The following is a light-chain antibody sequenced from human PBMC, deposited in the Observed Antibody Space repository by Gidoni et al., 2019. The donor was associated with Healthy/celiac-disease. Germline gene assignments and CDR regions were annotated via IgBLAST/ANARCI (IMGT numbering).Light chain of an antibody. CDR2: DVS. CDR3: SSYTSSSTLEV. Sequence: QSALTQPASVSGSPGQSITISCTVTSSDVGGYNYVSWYQPHPGKAPKLMIYDVSNRPSGVSNRFSGSKSGNTASLTISGLQAEDEADYYCSSYTSSSTLEVFGTGTKVTVL. CDR1: SSDVGGYNY. V-gene: IGLV2-14*03. J-gene: IGLJ1*01.